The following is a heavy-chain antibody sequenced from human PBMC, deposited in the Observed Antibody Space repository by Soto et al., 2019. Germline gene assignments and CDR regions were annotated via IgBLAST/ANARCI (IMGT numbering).Heavy chain of an antibody. CDR3: SRDWSHCSGGNCYSRFDY. Sequence: PGGSLRLSCAGSGITLSDQYMDWVRQAPGKGLEWVGRTRNKAKSYTTEYAPSVKGRFTISRDDSKNSLYLQMNSLTTEDTAMYYCSRDWSHCSGGNCYSRFDYWGQGTLVTVSS. CDR2: TRNKAKSYTT. D-gene: IGHD2-15*01. V-gene: IGHV3-72*01. J-gene: IGHJ4*02. CDR1: GITLSDQY.